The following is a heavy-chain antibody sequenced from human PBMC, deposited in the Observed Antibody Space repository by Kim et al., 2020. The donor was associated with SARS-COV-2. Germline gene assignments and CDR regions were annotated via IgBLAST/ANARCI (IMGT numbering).Heavy chain of an antibody. D-gene: IGHD3-10*01. CDR3: ASGSFNSGFRYFDL. J-gene: IGHJ2*01. V-gene: IGHV3-48*02. Sequence: AESMKGRFTISRDDAKNSLYLQINSLRDEDTAVYFCASGSFNSGFRYFDLWGRGTLVTVSS.